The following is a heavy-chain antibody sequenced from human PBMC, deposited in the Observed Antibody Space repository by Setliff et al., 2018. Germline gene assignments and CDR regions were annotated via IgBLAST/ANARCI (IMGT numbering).Heavy chain of an antibody. CDR1: GYAFGSSG. D-gene: IGHD2-2*01. CDR3: ARDRKEIVVKPPAASLDY. V-gene: IGHV1-18*01. CDR2: ISAYNGYI. J-gene: IGHJ4*02. Sequence: GASVKVSCKASGYAFGSSGISWVRQAPGQGLEWMGWISAYNGYIVYAQKFQGRVTMTTDTSTTTAYMEVRSLRSDDTAVYYCARDRKEIVVKPPAASLDYWGQGTQVIVSS.